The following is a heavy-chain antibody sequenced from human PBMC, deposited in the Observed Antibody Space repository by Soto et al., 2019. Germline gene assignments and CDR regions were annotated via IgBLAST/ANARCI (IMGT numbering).Heavy chain of an antibody. V-gene: IGHV3-74*01. CDR2: INSDGSTT. J-gene: IGHJ6*02. CDR3: ARDAYYDMGV. Sequence: EVQLVESGGGLVQPGGSLRLSCAASGFTFSTYWMHWVRQAPGKGLVWVSRINSDGSTTNYADSVKGRFSISRDNAKNTLYLQMNSLRAEDTAVYYCARDAYYDMGVWGQGTTVTVSS. CDR1: GFTFSTYW.